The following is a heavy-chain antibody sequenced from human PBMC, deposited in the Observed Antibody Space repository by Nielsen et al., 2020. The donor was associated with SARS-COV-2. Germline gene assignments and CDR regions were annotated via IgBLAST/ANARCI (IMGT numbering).Heavy chain of an antibody. CDR2: ISAYNGNT. Sequence: ASVKVSCKASGYTFTSYGISWVRQAPGQGLEWMGWISAYNGNTNYAQKLQGRVTVTTDTSTSTAYMELRSLRSDDTAVYYCATFSDFWSGYFHWGQGTLVTVSS. CDR1: GYTFTSYG. V-gene: IGHV1-18*01. CDR3: ATFSDFWSGYFH. D-gene: IGHD3-3*01. J-gene: IGHJ4*02.